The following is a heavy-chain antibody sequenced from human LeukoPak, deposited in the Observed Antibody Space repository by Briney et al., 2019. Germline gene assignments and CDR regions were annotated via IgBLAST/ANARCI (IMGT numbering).Heavy chain of an antibody. CDR3: ARDSYGGNSESY. CDR1: GGSITNYY. D-gene: IGHD4-23*01. J-gene: IGHJ4*02. V-gene: IGHV4-59*01. Sequence: SETLSLTCTVSGGSITNYYCSWIRQPPGKGLEWIGCIFYSGSTHYSPSLKSRVTISGDTSKNQFSLKLTSVTAADTAVYYCARDSYGGNSESYWGQGTLVTVSS. CDR2: IFYSGST.